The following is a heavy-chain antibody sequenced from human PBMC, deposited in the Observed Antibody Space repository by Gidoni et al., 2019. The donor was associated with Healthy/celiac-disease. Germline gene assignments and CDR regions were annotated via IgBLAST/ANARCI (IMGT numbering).Heavy chain of an antibody. CDR3: AKPQSDYGDYDNWFDP. D-gene: IGHD4-17*01. CDR1: GFTFSSYA. J-gene: IGHJ5*02. Sequence: EVQLLESGGGLVQPGGSLRLSCAASGFTFSSYAMSWVRQAPGKGLEWVAAISGSGGSTYYADSVKGRVTISRDNSKNTLYLQMNSLRAEDTAVYYCAKPQSDYGDYDNWFDPWGQGTLVTVSS. CDR2: ISGSGGST. V-gene: IGHV3-23*01.